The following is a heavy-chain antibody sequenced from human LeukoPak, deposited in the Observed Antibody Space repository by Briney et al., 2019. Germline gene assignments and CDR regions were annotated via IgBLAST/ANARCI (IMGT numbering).Heavy chain of an antibody. V-gene: IGHV1-18*01. Sequence: GASVKVSCKASGYTFTSYGISWVRQAPGQGLEWMGWVSAYNGNTNYAQKLQGRVTMTTDPSTTTVYMELRSLRSDDTAVYCCARSSHRDGDTFDYWGQGTLVTVSS. J-gene: IGHJ4*02. CDR2: VSAYNGNT. D-gene: IGHD3-10*01. CDR3: ARSSHRDGDTFDY. CDR1: GYTFTSYG.